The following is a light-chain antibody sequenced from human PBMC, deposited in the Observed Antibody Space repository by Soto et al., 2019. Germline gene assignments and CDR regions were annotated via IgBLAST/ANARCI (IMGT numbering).Light chain of an antibody. J-gene: IGKJ4*01. CDR1: QSISRW. CDR3: QQANSFPPGGT. V-gene: IGKV1-12*01. Sequence: DIHMTQSPSSLSASVGDRVTITCRASQSISRWLAWYQQKPGKAPKLLIYAASSLQSGVPSRFSGSGSGTDFTLTISSLQPEDFATYYCQQANSFPPGGTFGGGTKVDIK. CDR2: AAS.